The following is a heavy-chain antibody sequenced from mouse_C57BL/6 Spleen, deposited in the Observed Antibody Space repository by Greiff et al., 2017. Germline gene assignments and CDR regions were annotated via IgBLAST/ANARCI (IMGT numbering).Heavy chain of an antibody. Sequence: EVQRVESGGGLVKPGGSLKLSCAASGFTFSSYAMSWVRQTPEKRLEWVATISDGGSYTYYPDNVKGRFTISRDNAKNNLYLQMSHLKSEDTAMYYCARDPAQATYDYAMDYWGQGTTLTVSS. CDR3: ARDPAQATYDYAMDY. CDR1: GFTFSSYA. V-gene: IGHV5-4*01. D-gene: IGHD3-2*02. CDR2: ISDGGSYT. J-gene: IGHJ2*01.